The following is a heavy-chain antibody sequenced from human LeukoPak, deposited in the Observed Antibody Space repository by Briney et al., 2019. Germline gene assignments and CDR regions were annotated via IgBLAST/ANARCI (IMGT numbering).Heavy chain of an antibody. V-gene: IGHV3-48*03. CDR3: AKSNGYGLVDI. CDR1: GFTFSSYE. CDR2: ISSSGSTM. D-gene: IGHD3-10*01. J-gene: IGHJ3*02. Sequence: GGSLRLSCAASGFTFSSYEMNWVRQAPGKGLEWVSYISSSGSTMYSADSVKGRYTISRDNAKNPLYLQMNSLRAEDTAVYYCAKSNGYGLVDIWGQGTMVTVSS.